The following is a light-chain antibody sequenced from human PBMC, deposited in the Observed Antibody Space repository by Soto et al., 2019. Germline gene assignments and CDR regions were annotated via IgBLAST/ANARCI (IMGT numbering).Light chain of an antibody. Sequence: DIQMTQSPSSLSASVGDRVTITCRASQGISNYLAWYQQKPGKVPKVLIYAASTLQSGVPSRFSGSGSGTDFTLTISSLQPEDVATYYCQKYDSDTIPFAQGTRLEIK. J-gene: IGKJ5*01. V-gene: IGKV1-27*01. CDR2: AAS. CDR1: QGISNY. CDR3: QKYDSDTIP.